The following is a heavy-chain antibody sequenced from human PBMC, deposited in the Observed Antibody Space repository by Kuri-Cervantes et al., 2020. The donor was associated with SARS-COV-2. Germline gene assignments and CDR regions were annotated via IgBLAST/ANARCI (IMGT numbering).Heavy chain of an antibody. CDR3: ASRSASLTELYYFDY. V-gene: IGHV4-59*08. D-gene: IGHD1-20*01. CDR1: GGSISSYY. J-gene: IGHJ4*02. CDR2: IYYSGIT. Sequence: GSLRLSCTVSGGSISSYYWNWIRQSPGKGLEWIGNIYYSGITNYNPALKSRLTISVDTSKNQFSLKLSSVTAADTAVYYCASRSASLTELYYFDYWGQGTLVTDSS.